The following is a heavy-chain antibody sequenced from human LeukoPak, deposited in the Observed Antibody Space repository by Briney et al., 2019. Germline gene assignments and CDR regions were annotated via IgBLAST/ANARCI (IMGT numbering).Heavy chain of an antibody. V-gene: IGHV3-21*01. D-gene: IGHD1-20*01. CDR2: ISSSSSYI. CDR1: GFTLSSYS. Sequence: KAGGSLRLSCAASGFTLSSYSMNWVRQAPGKGLEWVSSISSSSSYIYYADSVKGRFTISRDNAKNSLYLQMNSLRAEDTAVYYCARDQYNWNDVPYYYYGMDVWGQGTTVTVSS. J-gene: IGHJ6*02. CDR3: ARDQYNWNDVPYYYYGMDV.